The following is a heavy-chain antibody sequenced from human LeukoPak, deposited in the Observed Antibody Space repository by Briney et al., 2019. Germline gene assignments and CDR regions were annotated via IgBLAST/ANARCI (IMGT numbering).Heavy chain of an antibody. V-gene: IGHV3-23*01. Sequence: PGGSLRLSCAASGFTFSTYAMSWVRQAPGKGLEWVSAIGASGGDSYYADSVRGRFTISRDNSKNTLYLQMNSLRAEDTAVYYCARGYCSSTSCYYYMDVWGKGTTVTVSS. CDR2: IGASGGDS. CDR3: ARGYCSSTSCYYYMDV. J-gene: IGHJ6*03. CDR1: GFTFSTYA. D-gene: IGHD2-2*01.